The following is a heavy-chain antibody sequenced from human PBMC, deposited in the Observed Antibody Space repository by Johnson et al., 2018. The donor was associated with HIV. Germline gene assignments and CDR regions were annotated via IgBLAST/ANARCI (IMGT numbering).Heavy chain of an antibody. CDR3: VRDPGPGSSSHERSWGGFDI. J-gene: IGHJ3*02. Sequence: VKLVESGGGLVQPGGSLRLSCAASGFTFSSYDMHWVRQATGKGLEWVSAIGTAGDTYYPGSVKGRFTISRENAKNSLYLQMNSLRAEDTAVYYCVRDPGPGSSSHERSWGGFDIWGQGTMVTVSS. V-gene: IGHV3-13*01. CDR2: IGTAGDT. CDR1: GFTFSSYD. D-gene: IGHD6-6*01.